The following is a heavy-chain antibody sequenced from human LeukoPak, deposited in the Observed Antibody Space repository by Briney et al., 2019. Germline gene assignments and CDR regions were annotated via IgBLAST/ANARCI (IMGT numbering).Heavy chain of an antibody. D-gene: IGHD1-7*01. Sequence: SETLSLTCTVSGGSISSSSYYWGWIRQPPGKGLEWIGSIYYSGSTYYNPSLKSRVTISVDTSKNQFSLKLSSVTAADTAVYYCARDHNNWNYGRRYYYMDVWGKRTTVTVSS. J-gene: IGHJ6*03. CDR1: GGSISSSSYY. CDR2: IYYSGST. CDR3: ARDHNNWNYGRRYYYMDV. V-gene: IGHV4-39*07.